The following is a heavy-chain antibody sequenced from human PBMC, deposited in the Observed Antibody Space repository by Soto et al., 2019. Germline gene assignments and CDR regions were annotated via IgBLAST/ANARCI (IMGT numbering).Heavy chain of an antibody. CDR3: ARSSPYYYGMDV. CDR2: IDPSDSYT. V-gene: IGHV5-10-1*01. Sequence: GESLKISCNGSGYSFTIYWISWVRQMPGKGLEWMGRIDPSDSYTNYSPSFQGHVTISADKSISTAYLQWSSLKASDTAMYYCARSSPYYYGMDVWGQGTTVTVSS. J-gene: IGHJ6*02. CDR1: GYSFTIYW.